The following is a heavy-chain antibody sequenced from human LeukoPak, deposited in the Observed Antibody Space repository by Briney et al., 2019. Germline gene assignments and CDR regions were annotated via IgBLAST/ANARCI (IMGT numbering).Heavy chain of an antibody. J-gene: IGHJ4*02. Sequence: PSETLSLTCTVSGGSLSGYYWSWIRQPAGKGLEWIGRIYTSGSTNYNPSLKSRVTMSVDTSKNQFSLKLSSVTAADTAVYYCARGQAAAGPDYWGQGTLVTVSS. D-gene: IGHD6-13*01. CDR1: GGSLSGYY. CDR3: ARGQAAAGPDY. CDR2: IYTSGST. V-gene: IGHV4-4*07.